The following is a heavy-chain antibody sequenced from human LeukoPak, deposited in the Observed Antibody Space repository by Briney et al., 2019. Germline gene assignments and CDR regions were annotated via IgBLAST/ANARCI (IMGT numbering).Heavy chain of an antibody. Sequence: PGGSLRLSCAASGFTFSSYAMSWVRQAPGKGLEWVSAISGSGGSTYYADSVKGRFTISRDNSKNTLYLQMNSLGAEDTAAYYCAKDWEQWLVQGFDYWGQGTLVTVSS. CDR2: ISGSGGST. J-gene: IGHJ4*02. V-gene: IGHV3-23*01. D-gene: IGHD6-19*01. CDR1: GFTFSSYA. CDR3: AKDWEQWLVQGFDY.